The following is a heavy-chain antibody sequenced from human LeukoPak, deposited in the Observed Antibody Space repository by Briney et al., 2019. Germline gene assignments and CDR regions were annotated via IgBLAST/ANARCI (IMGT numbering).Heavy chain of an antibody. V-gene: IGHV1-46*01. Sequence: ASVKVSCKASGYTFTGYYMHWVRQAPGQGLEWMGWINPSGGSTSYAQKFQGRVTMARDMSTSTVYMELSSLRSEDTAVYYCESGTPQLWSSFWGQGTLVTVSS. CDR3: ESGTPQLWSSF. CDR2: INPSGGST. D-gene: IGHD5-18*01. J-gene: IGHJ4*02. CDR1: GYTFTGYY.